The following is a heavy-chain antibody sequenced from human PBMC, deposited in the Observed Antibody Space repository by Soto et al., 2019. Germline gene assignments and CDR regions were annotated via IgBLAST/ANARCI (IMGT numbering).Heavy chain of an antibody. CDR3: ARDHLNWYFDL. V-gene: IGHV4-4*07. J-gene: IGHJ2*01. CDR1: GGSINIYY. CDR2: LYTSGRT. Sequence: QVQLQESGPGLVKPSETLSLTCTVSGGSINIYYWSWIRQPAGKGLEWIGRLYTSGRTNYNPSLESRDTMSVDASKNQFSLRLSSVTAADTAVYYCARDHLNWYFDLWGRGTLVTVPS.